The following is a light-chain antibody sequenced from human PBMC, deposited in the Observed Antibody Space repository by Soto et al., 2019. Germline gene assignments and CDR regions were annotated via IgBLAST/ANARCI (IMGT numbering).Light chain of an antibody. CDR2: DAS. J-gene: IGKJ5*01. CDR3: EQAGSFPIT. Sequence: DIQMTQSPSSVSASAGDRVTITCRASQNIWRLLAWYQQKPGKAPELLIYDASSLQSGVPPRFSGSGSGTDFTLTISSLQPEDFATYYCEQAGSFPITFGQGTRLEIK. V-gene: IGKV1-12*01. CDR1: QNIWRL.